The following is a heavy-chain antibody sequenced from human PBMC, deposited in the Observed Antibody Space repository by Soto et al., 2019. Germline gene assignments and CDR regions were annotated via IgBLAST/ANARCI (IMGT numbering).Heavy chain of an antibody. Sequence: QVQLQESGPGLVKPSETLSLTCTVSGGSISSYYWSWIRQPPGKGLEWIGYIYYSGSTNYNPSLKSRVTISVDTSKNQCSLKLNSVTAADTAVYYCAGTWYGDYPLNYWGQGTLVTVSS. CDR2: IYYSGST. V-gene: IGHV4-59*08. D-gene: IGHD4-17*01. J-gene: IGHJ4*02. CDR3: AGTWYGDYPLNY. CDR1: GGSISSYY.